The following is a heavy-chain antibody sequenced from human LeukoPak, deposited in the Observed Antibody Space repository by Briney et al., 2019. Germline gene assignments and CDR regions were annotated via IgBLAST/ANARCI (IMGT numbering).Heavy chain of an antibody. D-gene: IGHD3-10*01. CDR2: INHSGTN. CDR3: ARFGFPQYNWFDP. CDR1: GYSISSGYY. J-gene: IGHJ5*02. Sequence: NPSETLSLSCSVSGYSISSGYYWGWIRPPPGKGLEWIGSINHSGTNYYNTSLKTRATISADTSKNHFSLKLTSVTAANTAVYFCARFGFPQYNWFDPWGQGTLVTISS. V-gene: IGHV4-38-2*02.